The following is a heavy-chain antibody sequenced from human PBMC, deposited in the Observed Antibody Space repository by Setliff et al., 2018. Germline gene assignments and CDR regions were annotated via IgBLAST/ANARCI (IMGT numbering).Heavy chain of an antibody. CDR1: GYRFTTYW. Sequence: PGESLKISCKGSGYRFTTYWIGWVRQMPGKGLEWMGIVFSGYSDPRHSPSFQGHVTISADKSITTAYLQWSSLKAPGTATYYCARVVGADGIGIDYWGQGTVVTVSS. J-gene: IGHJ4*02. D-gene: IGHD2-15*01. V-gene: IGHV5-51*01. CDR3: ARVVGADGIGIDY. CDR2: VFSGYSDP.